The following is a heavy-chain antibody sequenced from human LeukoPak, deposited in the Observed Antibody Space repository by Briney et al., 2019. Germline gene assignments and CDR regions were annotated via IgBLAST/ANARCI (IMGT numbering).Heavy chain of an antibody. D-gene: IGHD4-23*01. CDR1: GFTLTSSA. J-gene: IGHJ3*01. CDR2: IVVCCGNT. CDR3: AAEGRPTVVTFRKGAVDL. V-gene: IGHV1-58*01. Sequence: ASVKVSLKASGFTLTSSALQWVRQARGQRLEWIGWIVVCCGNTNYAQKVQERVTITRDMSTSTVYMELSSLRYEDTAVYYCAAEGRPTVVTFRKGAVDLWGQGTMVTVSS.